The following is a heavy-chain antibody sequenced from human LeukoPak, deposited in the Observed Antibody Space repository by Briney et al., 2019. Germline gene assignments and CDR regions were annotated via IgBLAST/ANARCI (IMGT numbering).Heavy chain of an antibody. V-gene: IGHV3-23*01. Sequence: SGGSLRLSCAASGFTFSSYSMNWVRQAPGKGLEWLSGISGSGNGTYYADSVKGRFTISRDNSKNMVYLQMNSLTVEDAATYYCARRTMSAFDSWGQGTLLIVSS. CDR2: ISGSGNGT. CDR1: GFTFSSYS. CDR3: ARRTMSAFDS. D-gene: IGHD5-24*01. J-gene: IGHJ4*02.